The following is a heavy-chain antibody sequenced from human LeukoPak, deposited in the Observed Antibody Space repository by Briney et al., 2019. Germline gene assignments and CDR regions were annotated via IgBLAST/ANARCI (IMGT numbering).Heavy chain of an antibody. CDR2: IHYSRGT. Sequence: SETLSLTCTISGASISSSSHCYNWIRQHPGKGLEWIGYIHYSRGTAYTPYLKSRVTLSMETSMNQLSLKWSPFTAADTAVYYCGSSSGVTLGRFWGQGTLVTVSS. J-gene: IGHJ4*02. CDR3: GSSSGVTLGRF. V-gene: IGHV4-31*03. CDR1: GASISSSSHC. D-gene: IGHD4/OR15-4a*01.